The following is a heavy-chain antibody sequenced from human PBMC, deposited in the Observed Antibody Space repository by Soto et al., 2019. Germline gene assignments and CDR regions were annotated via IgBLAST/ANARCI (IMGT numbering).Heavy chain of an antibody. CDR1: GFTFSSYA. CDR2: ISYDGSNK. J-gene: IGHJ3*02. Sequence: GGSLRLSCAASGFTFSSYAMHWVRQAPGKGLVWVAVISYDGSNKYYADSVKGRFAISRDNSKNTLYLQMNSLRAEDTAVYYCARGKGVWYYDSGGSDAFDIWGQGTMVTVSS. D-gene: IGHD3-22*01. CDR3: ARGKGVWYYDSGGSDAFDI. V-gene: IGHV3-30*09.